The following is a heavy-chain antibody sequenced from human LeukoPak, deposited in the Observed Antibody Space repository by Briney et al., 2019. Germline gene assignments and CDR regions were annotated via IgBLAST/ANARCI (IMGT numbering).Heavy chain of an antibody. D-gene: IGHD4-11*01. CDR3: ARGTTTVIFGMDV. J-gene: IGHJ6*02. V-gene: IGHV4-59*12. Sequence: SETLSLTCTVSGGSISSYYWSWIRQPPGKGLEWIGYIYHSGSTYYNPSLKSRVTISVDRSKNQFSLKLSSVTAADTAVYYCARGTTTVIFGMDVWGQGTTVTVSS. CDR2: IYHSGST. CDR1: GGSISSYY.